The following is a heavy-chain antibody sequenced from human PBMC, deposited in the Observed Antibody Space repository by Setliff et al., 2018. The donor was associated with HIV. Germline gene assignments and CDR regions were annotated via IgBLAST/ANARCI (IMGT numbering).Heavy chain of an antibody. CDR3: ARGRYRSRWYASDHYYIDV. D-gene: IGHD6-13*01. J-gene: IGHJ6*03. CDR2: INPGNGNT. V-gene: IGHV1-3*01. CDR1: GYTFATYA. Sequence: ASVKVSCKASGYTFATYAVLWVRQAPGQRLESMGWINPGNGNTKYSQKFQGRVTISMDASATTLYMELSSLRSEDTAVYYCARGRYRSRWYASDHYYIDVWGKGTTVTVSS.